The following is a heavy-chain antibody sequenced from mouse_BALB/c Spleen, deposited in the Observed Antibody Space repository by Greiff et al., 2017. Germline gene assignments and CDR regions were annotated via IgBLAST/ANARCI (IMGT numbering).Heavy chain of an antibody. V-gene: IGHV1-5*01. Sequence: EVQLQQSGTVLARPGASVKMSCKASGYSFTSYWMHWVKQRPGQGLEWIGAIYPGNSDTSYNQKFKGKAKLTAVTSASTAYMELSSLTNEDSAVYYCTRRRGYGYDGGPSFDYWGQGTTLTVSS. CDR3: TRRRGYGYDGGPSFDY. CDR1: GYSFTSYW. CDR2: IYPGNSDT. J-gene: IGHJ2*01. D-gene: IGHD2-2*01.